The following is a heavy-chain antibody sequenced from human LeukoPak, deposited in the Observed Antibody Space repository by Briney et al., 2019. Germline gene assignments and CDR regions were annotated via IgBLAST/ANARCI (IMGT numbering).Heavy chain of an antibody. V-gene: IGHV4-59*01. D-gene: IGHD1-26*01. CDR1: GGSISSYY. Sequence: SETLFLTCTVSGGSISSYYWSWIRQPPGKGLEWIGYIYYSGSTNYNPSLKSRVTISVDTSKNQFSLKLSSVTAADTAVYYCARSAFIVGAPKFDYWGQGTLVTVSS. J-gene: IGHJ4*02. CDR3: ARSAFIVGAPKFDY. CDR2: IYYSGST.